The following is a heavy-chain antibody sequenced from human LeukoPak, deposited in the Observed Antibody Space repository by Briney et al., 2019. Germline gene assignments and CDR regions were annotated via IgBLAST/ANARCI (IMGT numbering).Heavy chain of an antibody. J-gene: IGHJ4*02. CDR3: ARTRGGGYSYGYPRYYFDY. Sequence: PGGSLRLSCAASGFTFSDTWMHWVRQAPGKGLEWVSYISSSSSTIYYADSVKGRFTISRDNAKNSLYLQMNSLRAEGTAVYYCARTRGGGYSYGYPRYYFDYWGQGTLVTVSS. V-gene: IGHV3-48*01. CDR1: GFTFSDTW. D-gene: IGHD5-18*01. CDR2: ISSSSSTI.